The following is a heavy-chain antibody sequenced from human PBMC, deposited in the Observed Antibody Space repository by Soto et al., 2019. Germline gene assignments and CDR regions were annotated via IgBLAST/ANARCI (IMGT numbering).Heavy chain of an antibody. J-gene: IGHJ6*01. Sequence: QVQLVQSGAEVKKPGSSVKVSCKASGGTFSSYAISWVRQAPGQGLEWMGGIIPIFGTANYAQTFQGRVTITSDESTSTAYMELSSLRSEDTAVYDCARSAGGYSYGYNGYYGRDVWGQGPKVTVSS. CDR3: ARSAGGYSYGYNGYYGRDV. CDR2: IIPIFGTA. CDR1: GGTFSSYA. D-gene: IGHD5-18*01. V-gene: IGHV1-69*05.